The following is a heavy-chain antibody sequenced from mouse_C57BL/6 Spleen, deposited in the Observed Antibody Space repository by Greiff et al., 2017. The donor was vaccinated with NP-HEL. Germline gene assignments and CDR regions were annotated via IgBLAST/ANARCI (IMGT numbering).Heavy chain of an antibody. CDR2: IDPSDSYT. CDR3: ARSGVFDD. J-gene: IGHJ2*01. V-gene: IGHV1-69*01. D-gene: IGHD3-1*01. CDR1: GYTFTSYW. Sequence: VQLQQPGAELVMPGASVKLSCKASGYTFTSYWMHWVKQRPGQGLEWIGEIDPSDSYTNYNQKFKGKSTLTVDKSSRTAYMQLSSLTSEDSAGYYCARSGVFDDWGQGTTLTVSS.